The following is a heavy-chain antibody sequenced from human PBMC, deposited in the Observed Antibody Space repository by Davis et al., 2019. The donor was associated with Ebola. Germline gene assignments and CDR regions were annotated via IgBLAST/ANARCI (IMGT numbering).Heavy chain of an antibody. J-gene: IGHJ4*02. CDR2: ISAYNSNT. CDR1: GYTFTSYG. D-gene: IGHD3-3*01. Sequence: ASVKVSCKASGYTFTSYGISWVRQAPGQGLEWMGWISAYNSNTNYAQILQGRVTMTTDTSTGTAFMELRSLRSDDTAIYYCVRDYDFVVDYWGQGTLVTVSS. CDR3: VRDYDFVVDY. V-gene: IGHV1-18*01.